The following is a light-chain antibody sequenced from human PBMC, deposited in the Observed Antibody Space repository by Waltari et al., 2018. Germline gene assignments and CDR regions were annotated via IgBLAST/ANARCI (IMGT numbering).Light chain of an antibody. CDR2: AAS. J-gene: IGKJ1*01. CDR1: QSVSSN. V-gene: IGKV3-15*01. CDR3: QQSYSTGT. Sequence: EIVLTQSPATLSVSPGERATLSCRASQSVSSNLAWYQHKPGQPPRLLIYAASSLQSGVPSRFSGSGSGTDFTLTISSLQPEDFATYYCQQSYSTGTFGQGTKVEIK.